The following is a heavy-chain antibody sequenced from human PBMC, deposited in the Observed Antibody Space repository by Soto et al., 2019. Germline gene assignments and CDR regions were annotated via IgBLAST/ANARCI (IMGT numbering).Heavy chain of an antibody. D-gene: IGHD3-10*01. CDR3: ARDKMIDDYGLGTYDY. V-gene: IGHV1-18*04. Sequence: QVHLVQSGAEVKRPGASFRDSCKTSGYTFTSFGVSWVRQAPGQGLEWMGWISGYNEKTKYAQNLQGRLTMTAETSTSTVYMELRGLRSDDSAVYFCARDKMIDDYGLGTYDYWGQGTTITVSS. CDR2: ISGYNEKT. J-gene: IGHJ4*02. CDR1: GYTFTSFG.